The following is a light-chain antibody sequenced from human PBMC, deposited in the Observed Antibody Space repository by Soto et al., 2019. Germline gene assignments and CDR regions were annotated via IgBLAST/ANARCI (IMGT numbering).Light chain of an antibody. CDR3: QKYYSAPFT. CDR2: AAS. Sequence: DNQMTQSPSSLSASVGDRVTITCRASQAIRNSLAWYQQKPGKVPSLLIYAASTLQPGVPSRFSGSGSGTDFTLTITSLQPEDVATYYCQKYYSAPFTFGPGTKLGIK. V-gene: IGKV1-27*01. CDR1: QAIRNS. J-gene: IGKJ3*01.